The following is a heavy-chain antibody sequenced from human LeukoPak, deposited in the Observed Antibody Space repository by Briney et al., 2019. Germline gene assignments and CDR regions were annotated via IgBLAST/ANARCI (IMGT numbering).Heavy chain of an antibody. CDR2: IYTSGST. V-gene: IGHV4-61*02. CDR3: ARDSPYDFWSGRGGYMDV. Sequence: SETLSLTCTVSGGSISSGSYYWSWIRQPAGKGLEWIGRIYTSGSTNYNPSLKSRVTISVDTSKNQFSLKLSSVTAADTAVYYCARDSPYDFWSGRGGYMDVWGKGTTVTVSS. J-gene: IGHJ6*03. CDR1: GGSISSGSYY. D-gene: IGHD3-3*01.